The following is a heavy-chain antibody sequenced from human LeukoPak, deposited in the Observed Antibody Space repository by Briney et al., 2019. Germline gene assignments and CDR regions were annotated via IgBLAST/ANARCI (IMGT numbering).Heavy chain of an antibody. Sequence: PGRSLRLSRAASGFTFSSYAMHWVRQAPGKGLEWVAVISYDGSNKYYADSVKGRFTISRDNSKNTLYLQMNSLRAEDTAVYYCARPTVTDAFDIWGQGTMVTVSS. CDR3: ARPTVTDAFDI. V-gene: IGHV3-30*04. CDR1: GFTFSSYA. CDR2: ISYDGSNK. D-gene: IGHD4-17*01. J-gene: IGHJ3*02.